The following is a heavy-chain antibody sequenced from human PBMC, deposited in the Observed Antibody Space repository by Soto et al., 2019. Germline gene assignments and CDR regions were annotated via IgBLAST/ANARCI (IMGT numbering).Heavy chain of an antibody. V-gene: IGHV2-5*01. CDR1: GFSLSTSGVG. CDR3: AHIRGPWFDP. D-gene: IGHD1-26*01. J-gene: IGHJ5*02. Sequence: QITFKESGPTLVKPPQNLTLTCTFSGFSLSTSGVGGGWIRQPPGKALEWVALIYWNHDERYSPSLKSRVTITKASYKIQVVRTMTNMDPVDTATYSCAHIRGPWFDPWGQGSLVTVS. CDR2: IYWNHDE.